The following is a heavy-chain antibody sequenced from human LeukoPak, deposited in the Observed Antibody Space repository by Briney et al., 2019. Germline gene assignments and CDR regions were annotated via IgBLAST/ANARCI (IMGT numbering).Heavy chain of an antibody. CDR2: FDPEDGET. J-gene: IGHJ4*02. V-gene: IGHV1-24*01. CDR1: GYTLTELS. CDR3: ATPSAPPYYYDSSGYYYGLHS. Sequence: ASVKVSCKVSGYTLTELSMHWVRQAPGKGLEWMGGFDPEDGETIYAQKFQGRVTMTEDTSTDTAYMELSSLRSEDTAVYYCATPSAPPYYYDSSGYYYGLHSWGQGTLVTVSS. D-gene: IGHD3-22*01.